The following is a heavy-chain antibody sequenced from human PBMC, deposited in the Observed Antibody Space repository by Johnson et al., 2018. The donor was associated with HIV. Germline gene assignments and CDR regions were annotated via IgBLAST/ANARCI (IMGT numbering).Heavy chain of an antibody. CDR2: IYSGGST. D-gene: IGHD6-19*01. Sequence: VQLVESGGGVVRPGGSLRLSCTVAGFRFDDYGMSWVRQAPGKGLEWISVIYSGGSTYYADSVKGRFTISRDNSKNTLYLQMNSLRAEDTAVYYCARARAGAFDIWGQGTVVTVSS. CDR1: GFRFDDYG. V-gene: IGHV3-66*01. J-gene: IGHJ3*02. CDR3: ARARAGAFDI.